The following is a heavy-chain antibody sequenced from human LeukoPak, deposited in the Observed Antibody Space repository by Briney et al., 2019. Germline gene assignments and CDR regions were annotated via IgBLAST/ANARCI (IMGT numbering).Heavy chain of an antibody. D-gene: IGHD4-11*01. CDR1: GYTFTGYY. CDR2: INPNSGGT. CDR3: ALLSRSNYGTFDY. V-gene: IGHV1-2*02. Sequence: ASVKVSCKASGYTFTGYYMHWVRQAPGQGLEWMGWINPNSGGTNYAQKFQGRVTMTRDTSISTAYMELSRLRSDDTAVYYCALLSRSNYGTFDYWGQGTLVTVSS. J-gene: IGHJ4*02.